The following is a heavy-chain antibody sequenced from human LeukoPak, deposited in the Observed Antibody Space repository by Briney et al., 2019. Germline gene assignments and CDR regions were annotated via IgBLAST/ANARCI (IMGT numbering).Heavy chain of an antibody. CDR1: GFTFDDYA. CDR2: ITWDGGST. V-gene: IGHV3-43D*03. Sequence: GGSLRLSCAASGFTFDDYAMHWVRQAPGKGLAWVSLITWDGGSTYYVDSVKGRFTISRDNSKNSLSLQMNSLRAEDTALYYCAKDGKNYFDYWGQGTLVTVSS. CDR3: AKDGKNYFDY. J-gene: IGHJ4*02.